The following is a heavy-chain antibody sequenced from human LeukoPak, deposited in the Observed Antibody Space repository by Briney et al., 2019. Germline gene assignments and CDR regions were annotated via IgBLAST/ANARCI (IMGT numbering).Heavy chain of an antibody. CDR2: INPNSGGT. CDR3: ARPDRLDRNFDY. D-gene: IGHD1-14*01. CDR1: GYTFTGYY. J-gene: IGHJ4*02. V-gene: IGHV1-2*02. Sequence: ASVKVSCKASGYTFTGYYMHWVRQAPGQGLEWMGWINPNSGGTNYAQKFQGRVTMTRDTSISTAYMELSRLGSDDTAVYYCARPDRLDRNFDYWGQGTLVTVSS.